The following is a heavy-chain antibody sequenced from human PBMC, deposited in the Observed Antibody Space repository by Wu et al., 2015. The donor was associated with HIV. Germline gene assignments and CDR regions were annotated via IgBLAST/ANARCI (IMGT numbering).Heavy chain of an antibody. CDR3: ARTTGGIAAAAPFDY. CDR2: INPSGGST. CDR1: GYTFTSYY. V-gene: IGHV1-46*03. Sequence: QVQLVQSGAEVKKPGASVKVSCKASGYTFTSYYMHWVRQAPGQGLEWMGIINPSGGSTSYAQKFQGRVTMTRDTSTSTVYMELSSLRSEDTAVYYCARTTGGIAAAAPFDYWGQGTLVTVSS. D-gene: IGHD6-13*01. J-gene: IGHJ4*02.